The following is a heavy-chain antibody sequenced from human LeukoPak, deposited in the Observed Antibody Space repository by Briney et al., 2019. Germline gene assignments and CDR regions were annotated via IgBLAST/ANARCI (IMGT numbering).Heavy chain of an antibody. CDR3: AREPDLYCGGDCPQVNAFDI. D-gene: IGHD2-21*02. J-gene: IGHJ3*02. CDR1: GGSISSGGYS. V-gene: IGHV4-30-2*05. CDR2: IYHSGST. Sequence: PSQTLSLTCAVSGGSISSGGYSWSWIRQPPGKGLEWIGYIYHSGSTYYNPSLKSRVTISVDTSKNQFSLKLSSVTAADTAVYYCAREPDLYCGGDCPQVNAFDIWGQGTMVTVSS.